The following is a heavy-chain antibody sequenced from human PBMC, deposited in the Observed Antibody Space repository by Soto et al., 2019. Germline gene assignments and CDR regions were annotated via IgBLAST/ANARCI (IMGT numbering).Heavy chain of an antibody. J-gene: IGHJ4*02. CDR1: GFDFSNTW. CDR3: AKDWYHTIDS. CDR2: INSDGSSI. Sequence: PGGSLRLSCATSGFDFSNTWIHWVRQVPGQGLVWVSRINSDGSSIIYADSVKGRFTLSRDNAKNTVHLQMSSLRVEDTAVYYCAKDWYHTIDSWGQGLSVTVSS. D-gene: IGHD1-20*01. V-gene: IGHV3-74*01.